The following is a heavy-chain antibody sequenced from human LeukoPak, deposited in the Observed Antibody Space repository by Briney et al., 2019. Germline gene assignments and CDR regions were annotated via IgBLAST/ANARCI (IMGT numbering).Heavy chain of an antibody. D-gene: IGHD3-9*01. CDR1: GFTFSSYA. V-gene: IGHV3-23*01. Sequence: GGSLRLSCAASGFTFSSYAMSWVRQTPGKGLEWVSVISGSGGSTHYADSVKGRFTISRDNSKNTLYLQMNSLRAEDTALYFCAKEILTGFIIDYWGQGTLVTVSS. CDR3: AKEILTGFIIDY. J-gene: IGHJ4*02. CDR2: ISGSGGST.